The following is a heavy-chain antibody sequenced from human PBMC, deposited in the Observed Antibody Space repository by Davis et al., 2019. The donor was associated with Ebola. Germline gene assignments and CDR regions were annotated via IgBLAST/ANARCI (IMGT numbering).Heavy chain of an antibody. J-gene: IGHJ4*02. Sequence: ESLKISCRGSGYGFTHYWIGSVRQMHVKGLEWMGIIFPDDSDATYSPSFQGKVTFSVDKSIRTAYLHWNSLKASDTATYYCARQGTTSWDSSGQGTLVTVSS. CDR1: GYGFTHYW. CDR2: IFPDDSDA. CDR3: ARQGTTSWDS. V-gene: IGHV5-51*01. D-gene: IGHD2-2*01.